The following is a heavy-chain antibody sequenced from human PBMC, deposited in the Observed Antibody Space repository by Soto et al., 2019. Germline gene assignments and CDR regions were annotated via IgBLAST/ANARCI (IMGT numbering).Heavy chain of an antibody. CDR2: INPKSGGA. Sequence: ASVKVSCKASGYVFTGYYIHRVRQAPGQGLEWMGWINPKSGGANIAQKFQGWVTLTRDTSISTTYMEVNRLTSNDTAVYYCVRDYYDGSASYGFEFWGQGTPVTVSS. J-gene: IGHJ4*03. CDR1: GYVFTGYY. D-gene: IGHD3-22*01. CDR3: VRDYYDGSASYGFEF. V-gene: IGHV1-2*04.